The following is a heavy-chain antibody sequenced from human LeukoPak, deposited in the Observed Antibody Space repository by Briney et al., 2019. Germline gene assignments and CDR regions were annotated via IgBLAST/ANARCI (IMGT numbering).Heavy chain of an antibody. Sequence: SVKVSCKASGYTFTSYGISWVRQAPGQGLEWMGWINPNSGGTNYAQKFQGRVTMTRDTSISTAYMELSRLRSDDTAVYYCARDKASGLDYWGQGTLVTVSS. CDR3: ARDKASGLDY. D-gene: IGHD3-10*01. V-gene: IGHV1-2*02. CDR1: GYTFTSYG. CDR2: INPNSGGT. J-gene: IGHJ4*02.